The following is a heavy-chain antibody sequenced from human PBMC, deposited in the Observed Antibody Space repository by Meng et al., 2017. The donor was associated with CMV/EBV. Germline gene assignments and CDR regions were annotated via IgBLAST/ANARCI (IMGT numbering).Heavy chain of an antibody. V-gene: IGHV1-2*02. Sequence: QVRRGPSGGEVKEAGASVKVSCKASGYTFTGYYMHWVRQAPGQGLEWMGWINPNSGGTNYAQKFQGRVTMTRDTSISTAYMELSRLRSDDTAVYYCARDRTMVRGVTGYWGQGTLVTVSS. J-gene: IGHJ4*02. CDR3: ARDRTMVRGVTGY. D-gene: IGHD3-10*01. CDR2: INPNSGGT. CDR1: GYTFTGYY.